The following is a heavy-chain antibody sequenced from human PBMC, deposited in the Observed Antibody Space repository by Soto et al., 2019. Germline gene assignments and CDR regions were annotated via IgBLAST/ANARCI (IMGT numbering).Heavy chain of an antibody. J-gene: IGHJ4*02. CDR1: GFTFSSYW. V-gene: IGHV3-74*01. Sequence: EVQLVESGGALVQPGGSLSLSCAASGFTFSSYWMNWVRQAPGKGLVWVSRINSDGSSTSYADSVKGRFTISRDNAKNTLYLQMNSLRAEDTAVYYCARTSLVVAAATREDYWGQGTLVTVSS. CDR3: ARTSLVVAAATREDY. CDR2: INSDGSST. D-gene: IGHD2-15*01.